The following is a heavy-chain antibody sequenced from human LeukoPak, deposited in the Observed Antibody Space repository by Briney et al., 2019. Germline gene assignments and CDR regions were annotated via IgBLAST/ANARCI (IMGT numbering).Heavy chain of an antibody. D-gene: IGHD6-19*01. Sequence: GGSLRLSCAASGFTFSSYGMHWVRQAPGKGLEWVAVIWYDGSNKYYADSVKGRFAISRDNSKNTLYLQMNSLRAEDTAVYYCARDLYSRGWYGGGYWGQGTLVTVSS. J-gene: IGHJ4*02. CDR2: IWYDGSNK. CDR3: ARDLYSRGWYGGGY. V-gene: IGHV3-33*01. CDR1: GFTFSSYG.